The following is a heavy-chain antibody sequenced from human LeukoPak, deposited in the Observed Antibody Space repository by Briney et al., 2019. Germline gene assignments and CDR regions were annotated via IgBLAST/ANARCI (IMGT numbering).Heavy chain of an antibody. CDR2: INSDGSST. J-gene: IGHJ4*02. Sequence: GSLRLSCAASGFYFRSYWMHWVRHAPRTGLVWVSHINSDGSSTNYADSVKGRFTISRDNAKNTLFLQMNSLRAEDTAVYYCARAVGATTSFDYWGQGALVTVSS. CDR3: ARAVGATTSFDY. V-gene: IGHV3-74*01. CDR1: GFYFRSYW. D-gene: IGHD1-26*01.